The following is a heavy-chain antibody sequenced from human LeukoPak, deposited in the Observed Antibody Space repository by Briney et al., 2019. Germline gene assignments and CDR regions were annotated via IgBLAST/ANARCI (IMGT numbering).Heavy chain of an antibody. CDR2: IYYSGST. V-gene: IGHV4-59*01. D-gene: IGHD6-13*01. Sequence: SETLSLTCTVSGGSISSYYWSWIRQPPGKGLEWIWYIYYSGSTNYNPSLKSRVTISVDTSKNQFSLKLSSVTAADTAVYYCARENARIAAAGTRGTRYFDLWGRGTLVTVSS. J-gene: IGHJ2*01. CDR1: GGSISSYY. CDR3: ARENARIAAAGTRGTRYFDL.